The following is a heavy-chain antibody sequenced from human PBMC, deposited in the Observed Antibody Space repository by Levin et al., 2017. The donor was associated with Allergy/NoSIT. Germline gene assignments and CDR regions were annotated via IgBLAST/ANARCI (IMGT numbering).Heavy chain of an antibody. Sequence: GGSLRLSCAASGFAFSSYAMNWVRQAPGKGLERVSGISGSGGGTYYADSVQGRFTISRDNSKNTLYRQMNSLRAEDKAVYFCAQGGYYSDNSAYDQLAKTFACWGQGTLLTVSS. CDR3: AQGGYYSDNSAYDQLAKTFAC. CDR1: GFAFSSYA. CDR2: ISGSGGGT. J-gene: IGHJ4*02. D-gene: IGHD3-22*01. V-gene: IGHV3-23*01.